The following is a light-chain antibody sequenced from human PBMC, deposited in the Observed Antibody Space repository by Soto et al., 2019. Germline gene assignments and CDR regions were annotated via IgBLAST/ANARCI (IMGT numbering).Light chain of an antibody. CDR3: QQYESSRT. Sequence: EIVLTQSPGTLSLSPGERATLSCRASQSVSSRFLAWYQQKPGQAPNVLIYGASTRATGIPDRFSGSGSGTDFTLTISRLEPEDFEVYYCQQYESSRTFGQGTKVEMK. CDR1: QSVSSRF. J-gene: IGKJ1*01. CDR2: GAS. V-gene: IGKV3-20*01.